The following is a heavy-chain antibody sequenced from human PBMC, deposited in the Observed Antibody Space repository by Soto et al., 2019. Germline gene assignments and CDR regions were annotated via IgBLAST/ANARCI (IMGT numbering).Heavy chain of an antibody. Sequence: QVHLVQSGAEVKKPGSSVKVSCKASGGTFGSYGISWVRQAPAQGLEWMGGIIPIFGSATYAQKFQGRVTITAGESTSTVYMELSSLRSEDTAVYYCAREGFSGSHFAYWGQGTLVTVSS. CDR1: GGTFGSYG. J-gene: IGHJ4*02. V-gene: IGHV1-69*01. CDR3: AREGFSGSHFAY. D-gene: IGHD1-26*01. CDR2: IIPIFGSA.